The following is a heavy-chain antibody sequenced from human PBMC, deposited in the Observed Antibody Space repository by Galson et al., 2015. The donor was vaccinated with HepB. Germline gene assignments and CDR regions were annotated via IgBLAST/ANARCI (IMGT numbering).Heavy chain of an antibody. V-gene: IGHV1-2*02. J-gene: IGHJ3*02. Sequence: SVKVSCKASGYTFTGYYMHWVRQAPGQGLEWMGWISPNSGGTDYAQKFQGRVTMTRDTSISTAYMELTRLRSDDTAVYYCARGGVVLPPAKRAYDIWGQGTKVTVSS. CDR1: GYTFTGYY. CDR3: ARGGVVLPPAKRAYDI. D-gene: IGHD2-2*01. CDR2: ISPNSGGT.